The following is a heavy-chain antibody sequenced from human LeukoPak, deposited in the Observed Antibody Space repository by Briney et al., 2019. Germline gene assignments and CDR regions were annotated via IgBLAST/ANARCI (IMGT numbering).Heavy chain of an antibody. Sequence: GESLKISCKGSGYSFTSYWIGWVRQMPGKGLECMGIIYPGDSDTRYSPSFQGQVTISADKSISTAYLQWSSLKASDTAMYYCARRGRMAAIDKGFDPWGQGTLVTVSS. D-gene: IGHD5-12*01. CDR1: GYSFTSYW. CDR3: ARRGRMAAIDKGFDP. V-gene: IGHV5-51*01. J-gene: IGHJ5*02. CDR2: IYPGDSDT.